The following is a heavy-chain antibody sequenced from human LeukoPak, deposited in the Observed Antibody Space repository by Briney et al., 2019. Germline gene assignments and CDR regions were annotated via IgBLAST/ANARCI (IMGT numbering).Heavy chain of an antibody. Sequence: GGSLRLSCADSGFTFSSYGMSWVRKAPGKGLEWVSTISGSGGSTYYADSVKGRFTISRDNSKNTLHLQMNSLRAEDTAVYYFARGGYFDWLRIDYWGQGTLVTVSS. V-gene: IGHV3-23*01. J-gene: IGHJ4*02. CDR2: ISGSGGST. CDR1: GFTFSSYG. CDR3: ARGGYFDWLRIDY. D-gene: IGHD3-9*01.